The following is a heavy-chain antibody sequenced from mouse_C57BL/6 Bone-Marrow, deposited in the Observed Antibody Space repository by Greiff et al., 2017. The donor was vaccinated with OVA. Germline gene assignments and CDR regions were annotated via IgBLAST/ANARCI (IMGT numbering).Heavy chain of an antibody. V-gene: IGHV14-4*01. CDR2: IDPENGDT. J-gene: IGHJ2*01. D-gene: IGHD2-4*01. CDR1: GFNIKDDY. Sequence: DVQLQESGAELVRPGASVKLSCTASGFNIKDDYMHWVKQRPEQGLEWIGWIDPENGDTEYASKFQGKATITADTSSNTAYLQLSSLTSEDTAVYYCTTWVYYEYENYFDYWGQGTTLTVSS. CDR3: TTWVYYEYENYFDY.